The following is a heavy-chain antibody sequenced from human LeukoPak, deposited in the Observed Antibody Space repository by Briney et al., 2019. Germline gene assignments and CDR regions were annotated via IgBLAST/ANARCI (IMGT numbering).Heavy chain of an antibody. J-gene: IGHJ6*02. CDR3: VKGMEDYDILTGVLDV. CDR1: GFIVSSYW. CDR2: ISSNGGST. V-gene: IGHV3-64D*06. Sequence: PGGSLRLSCAASGFIVSSYWMSWVRQAPGKGLEYVSAISSNGGSTYYADSVKGRFTISRDNSKNTLYLQMSSLRAEDTAVYYCVKGMEDYDILTGVLDVWGQGTTVTVSS. D-gene: IGHD3-9*01.